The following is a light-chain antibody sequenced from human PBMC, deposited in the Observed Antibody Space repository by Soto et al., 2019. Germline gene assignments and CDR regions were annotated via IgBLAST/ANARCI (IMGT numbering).Light chain of an antibody. CDR1: QSISSW. V-gene: IGKV1-5*01. CDR3: QQYNSYPF. CDR2: DAS. Sequence: DIQMTQSPSTLSASVGDRVTITCRASQSISSWLAWYQQKPGKAPKLLIYDASSLESGVPSRFSGSGSGTEFTLTISSLQPGDFATYYCQQYNSYPFFGGGTKVEIK. J-gene: IGKJ4*01.